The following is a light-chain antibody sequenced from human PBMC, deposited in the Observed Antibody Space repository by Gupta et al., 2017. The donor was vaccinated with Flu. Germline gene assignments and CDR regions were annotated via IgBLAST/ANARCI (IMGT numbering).Light chain of an antibody. Sequence: QAALTHPASVSGCPAQSLTISFTGTRSDIGRCNYVSWYQQHPGKAPKLLIFEINNRPSGVSDRFSGSKSANTASLTISGLQAEDEADYYCNSYTNSNNHVLFGGGTKLTVL. CDR1: RSDIGRCNY. CDR2: EIN. V-gene: IGLV2-14*03. J-gene: IGLJ2*01. CDR3: NSYTNSNNHVL.